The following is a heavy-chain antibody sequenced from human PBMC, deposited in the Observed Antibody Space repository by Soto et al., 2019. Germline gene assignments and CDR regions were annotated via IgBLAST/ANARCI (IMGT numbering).Heavy chain of an antibody. D-gene: IGHD3-3*01. CDR3: TSNIYYDFWSGYYAFDI. V-gene: IGHV3-7*01. CDR1: GVILSSYW. Sequence: EVQLVESGGGFVQPGGSLRLSCVGSGVILSSYWMSWVRQAPGKGLEWVANIKPDGSGKYYVDSVKGRFTISRDNAKNSLYVQMNSLRAEDTAVYYCTSNIYYDFWSGYYAFDIWGQGTMVTVSS. CDR2: IKPDGSGK. J-gene: IGHJ3*02.